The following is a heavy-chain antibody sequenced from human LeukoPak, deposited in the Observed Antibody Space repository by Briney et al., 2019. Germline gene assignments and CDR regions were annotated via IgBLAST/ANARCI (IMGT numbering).Heavy chain of an antibody. D-gene: IGHD4-23*01. CDR2: INHSGST. CDR3: ARGEDYGGKSRWFDP. CDR1: GGSFSGYD. Sequence: SETLSLTCAVYGGSFSGYDWSWIRQPPGKGLEWIGEINHSGSTNYNPSLKSRVTISVDTSKNQSSLKLSSLTAADTAVYYCARGEDYGGKSRWFDPWGQGTLVTVSS. V-gene: IGHV4-34*01. J-gene: IGHJ5*02.